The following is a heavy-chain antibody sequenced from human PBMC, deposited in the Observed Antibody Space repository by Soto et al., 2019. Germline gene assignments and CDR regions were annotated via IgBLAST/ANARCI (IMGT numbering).Heavy chain of an antibody. J-gene: IGHJ6*02. Sequence: SETLSLTCTVPGGPISSGDYYWSWIRQHPGKGLEWIGHIYNSGSTYYNPSLKSRVTISVDTSKNQFSLKLSSVTAADTAVYYCARGVRYCISTSCYEGYYYYGMDVWGQGTTVTVSS. D-gene: IGHD2-2*01. CDR2: IYNSGST. CDR3: ARGVRYCISTSCYEGYYYYGMDV. CDR1: GGPISSGDYY. V-gene: IGHV4-31*03.